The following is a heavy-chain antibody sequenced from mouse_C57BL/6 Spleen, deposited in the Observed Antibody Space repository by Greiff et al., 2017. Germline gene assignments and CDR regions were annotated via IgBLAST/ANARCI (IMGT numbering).Heavy chain of an antibody. J-gene: IGHJ4*01. V-gene: IGHV1-82*01. CDR1: GYAFSSSW. Sequence: VQLQQSGPELVKPGASVKISCKASGYAFSSSWMNWVKQRPGKGLEWIGRIYPGDGDTNYNGKFKGKATLTADTASSTAYMQLSSLTSEDSAVYFCAREGEGAMDYWGQGTSVTVSS. CDR3: AREGEGAMDY. CDR2: IYPGDGDT.